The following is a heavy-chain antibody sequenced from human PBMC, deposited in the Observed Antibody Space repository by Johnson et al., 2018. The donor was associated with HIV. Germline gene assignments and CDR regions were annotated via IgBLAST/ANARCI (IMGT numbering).Heavy chain of an antibody. Sequence: VQLVESGGGLIQPGGSLRLSCEGSGLTFSAYALHWVRQAPGKGLEWVAVLSHDGSNRHYADSVKGRFTISRDNAKNSLYLQMNSLRAEDTAVYYCARVRPNPTVTTRGAAFDIWGQGTMVTVSS. CDR1: GLTFSAYA. CDR2: LSHDGSNR. J-gene: IGHJ3*02. D-gene: IGHD4-17*01. V-gene: IGHV3-30*04. CDR3: ARVRPNPTVTTRGAAFDI.